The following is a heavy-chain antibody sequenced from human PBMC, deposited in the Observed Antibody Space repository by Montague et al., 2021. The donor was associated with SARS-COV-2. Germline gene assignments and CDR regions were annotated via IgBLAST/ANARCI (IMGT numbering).Heavy chain of an antibody. V-gene: IGHV4-59*01. Sequence: SETLSLTCAVSGGSINSYYWSWIRQPPGKGLEWIGYIYYSGSTIYNPSLKSRVTISIYTSKNQFSLKLNSVTAADTAVYYCAGRPTPSYCSGCYLFYYAMDVWGQGTTVTVSS. D-gene: IGHD6-19*01. CDR2: IYYSGST. CDR3: AGRPTPSYCSGCYLFYYAMDV. CDR1: GGSINSYY. J-gene: IGHJ6*02.